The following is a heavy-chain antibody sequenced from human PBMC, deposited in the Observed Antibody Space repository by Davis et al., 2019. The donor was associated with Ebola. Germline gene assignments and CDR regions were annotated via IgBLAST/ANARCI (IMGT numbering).Heavy chain of an antibody. V-gene: IGHV3-15*01. J-gene: IGHJ3*01. Sequence: PGGSLRLSCAASGFTFSSFWMSWVRQAPGKGLEWVGRIKGKSEGGTTAYAAPVKGRFSISRDDSKNTVYLQVNSLKTEDTAVYHCTTRTAVTDVHAFDVWGQGTMVAVSP. CDR2: IKGKSEGGTT. CDR1: GFTFSSFW. CDR3: TTRTAVTDVHAFDV. D-gene: IGHD6-19*01.